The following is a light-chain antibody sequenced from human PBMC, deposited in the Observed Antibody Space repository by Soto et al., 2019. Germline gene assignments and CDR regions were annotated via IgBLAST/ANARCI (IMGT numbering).Light chain of an antibody. Sequence: QSALTQPASVSGSPGQSITISCTGTSSDVGAYDFVSWYQHSPGKAPKLVTFDVTHRPPGISDRFSGSKSANTAFLTISGLQASDEAFYYCSSYTTRSTLVFGGGTKLTVL. CDR2: DVT. J-gene: IGLJ2*01. V-gene: IGLV2-14*01. CDR1: SSDVGAYDF. CDR3: SSYTTRSTLV.